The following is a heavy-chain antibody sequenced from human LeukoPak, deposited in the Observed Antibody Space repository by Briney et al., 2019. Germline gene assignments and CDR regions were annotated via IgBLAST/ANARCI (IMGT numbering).Heavy chain of an antibody. Sequence: SGTQSLTCTVSGDSINTNHWWGWVRQPPGKGLEWIGEVYHSGSTNYSPSLKSRVTISIDKSKNLYSLNLNFVTAADTAVYFCAREVINSEFDYWGQGILVTVSS. J-gene: IGHJ4*02. CDR3: AREVINSEFDY. V-gene: IGHV4-4*02. CDR2: VYHSGST. D-gene: IGHD3-10*01. CDR1: GDSINTNHW.